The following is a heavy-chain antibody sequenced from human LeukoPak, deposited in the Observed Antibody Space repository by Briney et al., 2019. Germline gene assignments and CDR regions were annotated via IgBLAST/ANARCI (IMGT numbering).Heavy chain of an antibody. CDR3: ARGTWRNTAMVTHNWFDP. D-gene: IGHD5-18*01. CDR1: GGSISSSSHY. J-gene: IGHJ5*02. CDR2: IYYSGST. Sequence: SETLSLTCTVSGGSISSSSHYWGWIRQPPGKGLEWIGSIYYSGSTYYNPSLKSRVTISVDTSKNQFSLKLSSVTAADTAVYYCARGTWRNTAMVTHNWFDPWGQGTLVTVSS. V-gene: IGHV4-39*07.